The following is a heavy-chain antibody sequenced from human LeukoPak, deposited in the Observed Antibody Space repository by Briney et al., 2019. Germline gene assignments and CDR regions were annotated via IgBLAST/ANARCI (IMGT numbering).Heavy chain of an antibody. D-gene: IGHD3-16*01. V-gene: IGHV1-8*01. J-gene: IGHJ5*02. CDR1: GYPFNNYD. CDR3: ARASFWESPINWFAP. CDR2: MNPHSGKT. Sequence: ASVKVSCKASGYPFNNYDINWVRQATGQGLEWMGWMNPHSGKTGYAQNFQGRVTMTRDTSISTAYMELSRLTSDDTAVYYCARASFWESPINWFAPWGQGTLVTVSS.